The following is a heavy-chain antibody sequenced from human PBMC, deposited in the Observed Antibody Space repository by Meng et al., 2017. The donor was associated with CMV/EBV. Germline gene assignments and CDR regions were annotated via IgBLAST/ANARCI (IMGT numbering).Heavy chain of an antibody. CDR1: GFTFSSYW. CDR2: IKQDGSEK. CDR3: AKNGLGGWTNWFDP. Sequence: GESLKISCAASGFTFSSYWMGWVRQAPGKGLEWVANIKQDGSEKYYVDSVKGRFTISRDNAKNSLYLQMNSLRAEDTAVYYCAKNGLGGWTNWFDPWGQGTLVTVSS. D-gene: IGHD6-19*01. J-gene: IGHJ5*02. V-gene: IGHV3-7*03.